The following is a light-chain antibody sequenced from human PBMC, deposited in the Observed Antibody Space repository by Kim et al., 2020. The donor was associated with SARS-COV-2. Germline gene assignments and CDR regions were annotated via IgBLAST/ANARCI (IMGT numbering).Light chain of an antibody. CDR2: EDS. V-gene: IGLV3-1*01. J-gene: IGLJ2*01. CDR1: KLGNKY. CDR3: QAWDSDTAI. Sequence: VSPGQTASITCSGDKLGNKYASWYQQKPGQSPVLVISEDSRRPSGIPERFFGSNSGNTATLIISGTQAMDEADYFCQAWDSDTAIFGGGTQLTVL.